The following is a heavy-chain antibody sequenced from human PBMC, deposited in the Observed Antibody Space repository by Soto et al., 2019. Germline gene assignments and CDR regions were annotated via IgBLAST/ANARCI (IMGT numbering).Heavy chain of an antibody. V-gene: IGHV5-51*01. Sequence: ESLKISCKGSGYSFSNWWIAWVRQMPGKGLEYMGIIYPSDSQTRYSPSLQGQVTISADKSISTAYLQWSSLKASDTAIYYCARHGFYGDYSSNYFDPWGQGTLVTVSS. CDR1: GYSFSNWW. J-gene: IGHJ5*02. CDR2: IYPSDSQT. CDR3: ARHGFYGDYSSNYFDP. D-gene: IGHD4-17*01.